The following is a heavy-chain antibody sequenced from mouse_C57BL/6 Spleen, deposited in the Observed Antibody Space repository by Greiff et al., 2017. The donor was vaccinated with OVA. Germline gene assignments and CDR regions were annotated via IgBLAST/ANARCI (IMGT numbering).Heavy chain of an antibody. CDR1: GYTFTSYW. D-gene: IGHD1-1*01. J-gene: IGHJ4*01. CDR3: ARWPLSWPSMDY. Sequence: QVQLQQPGAELVKPGASVKLSCKASGYTFTSYWMQWVKQRPGQGLEWIGEIDPSDSYTNYNQKFKGKATLTVDTSSSTAYMQLSSLTSEDSAVYYCARWPLSWPSMDYWGQGTSVTVSS. V-gene: IGHV1-50*01. CDR2: IDPSDSYT.